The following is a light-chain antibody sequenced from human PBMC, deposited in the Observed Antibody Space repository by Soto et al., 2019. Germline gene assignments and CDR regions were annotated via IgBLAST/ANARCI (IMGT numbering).Light chain of an antibody. V-gene: IGKV2-28*01. CDR1: QSLLHSNGYNY. J-gene: IGKJ1*01. Sequence: IVMTQSPLSLPVTPGEPASISCRSSQSLLHSNGYNYLDWYLQKPGQSPQLLIYLGSNRSSGVPDRFSGSGSGTDFTLKISRVEAEDVGVYYCMQALQTPRTFGQGTKWISN. CDR2: LGS. CDR3: MQALQTPRT.